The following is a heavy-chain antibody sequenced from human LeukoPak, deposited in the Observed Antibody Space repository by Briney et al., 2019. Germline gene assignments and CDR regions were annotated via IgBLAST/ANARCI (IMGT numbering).Heavy chain of an antibody. CDR1: GGSISSGSYY. J-gene: IGHJ4*02. V-gene: IGHV4-61*02. D-gene: IGHD5-18*01. CDR3: ARGLQVWSRDPFDY. Sequence: PSQTLSLTCTVSGGSISSGSYYWSWIRQPAGKGLEWIGRIYTSGSTNYNPPLKSRVTISVDTSKNQFSLKLSSVTAADTAMYYCARGLQVWSRDPFDYWGQGTLVTVSS. CDR2: IYTSGST.